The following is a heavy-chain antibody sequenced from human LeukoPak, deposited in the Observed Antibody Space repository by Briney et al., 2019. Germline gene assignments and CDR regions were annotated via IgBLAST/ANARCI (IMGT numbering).Heavy chain of an antibody. CDR2: INRDATIT. D-gene: IGHD5-12*01. Sequence: GGSLRLSCAASGFTFSGYWMHWVRQAPGKGLVWVSRINRDATITNYADSVKGRFSISRDNAKNTLYLQMNNLGGEDTAVYYCAIMATIVGVDHWVQGTLVTVSS. CDR1: GFTFSGYW. CDR3: AIMATIVGVDH. V-gene: IGHV3-74*01. J-gene: IGHJ4*02.